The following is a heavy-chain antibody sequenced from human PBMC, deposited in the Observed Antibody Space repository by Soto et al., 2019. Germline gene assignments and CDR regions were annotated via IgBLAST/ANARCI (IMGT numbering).Heavy chain of an antibody. CDR1: GDSFSTTHW. V-gene: IGHV4-4*02. CDR2: IFHSGDT. CDR3: ARNYWSLRYFDR. Sequence: QVQLQESGPGLVKPSGTLSLTCAVSGDSFSTTHWWSWVRQPPGKGLEWIGEIFHSGDTNSNPSLTSRLSISVDTSNKQFSLNLTSVTAAATAVYFCARNYWSLRYFDRWGPGTPVTVSS. J-gene: IGHJ4*02. D-gene: IGHD1-1*01.